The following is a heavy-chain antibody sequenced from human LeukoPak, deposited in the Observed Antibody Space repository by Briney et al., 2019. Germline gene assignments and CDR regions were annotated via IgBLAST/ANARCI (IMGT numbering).Heavy chain of an antibody. V-gene: IGHV4-34*01. CDR1: GGSFSGYY. CDR2: INHSGST. D-gene: IGHD3-16*02. CDR3: ARRNYDYVWGSYRYTGVTPFDW. Sequence: ASETLSLTCAVYGGSFSGYYWSWIRQPPGKGLEWIGEINHSGSTNYNPSLKSRVTISVDTSKNQFSLKLSSVTAADTAVYYCARRNYDYVWGSYRYTGVTPFDWWGQGTLVTVSS. J-gene: IGHJ4*02.